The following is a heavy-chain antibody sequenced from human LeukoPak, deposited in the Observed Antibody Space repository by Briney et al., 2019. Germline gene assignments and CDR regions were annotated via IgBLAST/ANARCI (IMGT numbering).Heavy chain of an antibody. Sequence: GGSLRLSCAASGFTFSSYAMSWVRQAPGKGLEWVSAISGSGGSTYYADSVKGRFTISRDNSKNTLYLQMNSLRAEDTAVYYCAKDPHVTCIQRWTTNYYDSSGYYATTPFDYWGQGTLVTVSS. J-gene: IGHJ4*02. D-gene: IGHD3-22*01. V-gene: IGHV3-23*01. CDR2: ISGSGGST. CDR1: GFTFSSYA. CDR3: AKDPHVTCIQRWTTNYYDSSGYYATTPFDY.